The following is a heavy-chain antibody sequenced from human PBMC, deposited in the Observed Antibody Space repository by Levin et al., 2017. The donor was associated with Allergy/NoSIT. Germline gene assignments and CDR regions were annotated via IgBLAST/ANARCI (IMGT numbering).Heavy chain of an antibody. V-gene: IGHV3-23*01. CDR1: GFTFSSYG. D-gene: IGHD2-2*01. Sequence: GGSLRLSCAASGFTFSSYGMTWVRQAPGKGLEWVSGITGSGGSTSYTDSAKGRFTISRDNSKNTLYLQMSSLRAEDTAVYYCAKDLLGYCPTTSRCQVFDPWGQGTLVTVSS. CDR3: AKDLLGYCPTTSRCQVFDP. CDR2: ITGSGGST. J-gene: IGHJ5*02.